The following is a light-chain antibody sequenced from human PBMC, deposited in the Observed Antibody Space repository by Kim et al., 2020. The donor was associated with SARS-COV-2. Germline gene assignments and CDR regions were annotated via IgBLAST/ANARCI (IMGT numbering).Light chain of an antibody. CDR1: KLGDKY. J-gene: IGLJ1*01. Sequence: SVSPGQTASITCSGDKLGDKYACWYQQKPGQSPVLVIYQDSKRPSGIPERFSGSNSGNTATLTISGTQAMDEADYYCQAWDSSTAVFGTGTKVIVL. V-gene: IGLV3-1*01. CDR3: QAWDSSTAV. CDR2: QDS.